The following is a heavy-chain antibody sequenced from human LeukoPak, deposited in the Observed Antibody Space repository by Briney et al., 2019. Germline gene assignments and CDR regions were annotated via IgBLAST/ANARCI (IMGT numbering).Heavy chain of an antibody. D-gene: IGHD6-19*01. J-gene: IGHJ4*02. CDR1: GFTFSSYW. CDR2: IKQDGSEK. CDR3: ARLNSRYSSYLQVNFDY. V-gene: IGHV3-7*05. Sequence: GGSLRLSCAASGFTFSSYWMSWVRQAPGKGLEWVANIKQDGSEKYYVDSVKGRFTISRDNAKNSLYLQMNSLKASDTAMYYCARLNSRYSSYLQVNFDYWGQGTLVTVSS.